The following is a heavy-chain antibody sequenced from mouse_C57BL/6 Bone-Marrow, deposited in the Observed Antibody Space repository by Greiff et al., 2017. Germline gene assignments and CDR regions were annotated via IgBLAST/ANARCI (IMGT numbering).Heavy chain of an antibody. D-gene: IGHD1-1*01. J-gene: IGHJ2*01. CDR1: GYAFTSSW. CDR3: ARNNGSSNDY. Sequence: VQLLQPGPELVKPGASVKFSCKASGYAFTSSWMHWVKQRPGKGLEWIGRLYPRSGSTNYNGKFKSKATLTADKSSSTAYMQLSSLTSEDSAVYFCARNNGSSNDYWGQGTTLTVSS. CDR2: LYPRSGST. V-gene: IGHV1-64*01.